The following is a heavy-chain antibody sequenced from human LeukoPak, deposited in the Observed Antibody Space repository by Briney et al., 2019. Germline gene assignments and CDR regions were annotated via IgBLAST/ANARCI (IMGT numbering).Heavy chain of an antibody. CDR2: IKGSGGGS. CDR1: GFPSSDYA. J-gene: IGHJ3*01. D-gene: IGHD4-17*01. V-gene: IGHV3-23*01. CDR3: GRAPNGDYVGAFAF. Sequence: GGSLRLSCEASGFPSSDYAMTWVRQAPGKGLEWVSSIKGSGGGSSYADSVKGRFTMTRDNSKNTLYLKMNSLRAGATAVYFCGRAPNGDYVGAFAFWGQGTLVTVSS.